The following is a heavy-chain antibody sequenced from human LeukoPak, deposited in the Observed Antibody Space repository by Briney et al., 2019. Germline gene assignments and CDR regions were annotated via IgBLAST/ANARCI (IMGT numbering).Heavy chain of an antibody. Sequence: GASVKVSCKASGYTFTSYDINWVRQATGQGLERMGWMNPNSGNTGYAQKFQGRVTMTRNTSISTAYMELSSLRSEDTAVYYCARGRPQVRGVIIIGYWGQGTLVTVSS. CDR2: MNPNSGNT. CDR3: ARGRPQVRGVIIIGY. J-gene: IGHJ4*02. CDR1: GYTFTSYD. V-gene: IGHV1-8*01. D-gene: IGHD3-10*01.